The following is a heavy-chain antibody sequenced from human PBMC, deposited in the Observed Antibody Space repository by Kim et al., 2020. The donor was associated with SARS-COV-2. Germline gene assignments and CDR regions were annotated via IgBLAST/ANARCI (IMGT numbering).Heavy chain of an antibody. D-gene: IGHD4-17*01. Sequence: VKGRVTISRDNSRKTLYLQMNGLRPEDTAVYYCARAPTTVSMLTCGHFDYWGQGTLVAASS. V-gene: IGHV3-30*01. CDR3: ARAPTTVSMLTCGHFDY. J-gene: IGHJ4*02.